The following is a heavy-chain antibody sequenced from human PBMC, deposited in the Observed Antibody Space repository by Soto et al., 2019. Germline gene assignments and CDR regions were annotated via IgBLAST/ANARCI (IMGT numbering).Heavy chain of an antibody. CDR2: IYYSGST. J-gene: IGHJ4*02. CDR3: ARALQRSSSSWYDY. CDR1: GGSISSYY. D-gene: IGHD6-13*01. Sequence: SETLSLTCTVSGGSISSYYWSWIRQPPGKGLEWIGYIYYSGSTNYNPSLKSRVTISVDTSKNQFSLKLSSVTAADTAVYYCARALQRSSSSWYDYWGQGTLVTVSS. V-gene: IGHV4-59*01.